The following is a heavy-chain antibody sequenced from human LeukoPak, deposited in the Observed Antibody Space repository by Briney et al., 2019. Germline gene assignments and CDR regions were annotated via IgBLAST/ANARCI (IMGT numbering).Heavy chain of an antibody. V-gene: IGHV3-53*01. J-gene: IGHJ4*02. Sequence: GGSLRLSCVASGFTFSNCWMNWVRQAPGKGLEWVSIIYSGGNTHYADSVKGRFTISRDNSQNTLYLQMNSLRPEDTAVYYCARLLYYYDSSIYQRYFDYWGQGTLVTVSS. CDR3: ARLLYYYDSSIYQRYFDY. CDR1: GFTFSNCW. CDR2: IYSGGNT. D-gene: IGHD3-22*01.